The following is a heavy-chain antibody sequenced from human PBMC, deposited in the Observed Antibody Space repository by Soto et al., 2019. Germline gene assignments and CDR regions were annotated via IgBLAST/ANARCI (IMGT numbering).Heavy chain of an antibody. CDR1: GYTFTSYD. CDR2: MNPNNGNT. J-gene: IGHJ6*03. V-gene: IGHV1-8*01. D-gene: IGHD4-4*01. CDR3: ARGLKMTTVTHYYYYYMDL. Sequence: QVQLVQSGAEVKKPGASVKVSCKTSGYTFTSYDINWVRQAAGQGLEWMGWMNPNNGNTGYAQKFQGRVTMTRNTSESTAYMERNSLRSEDTAVYYCARGLKMTTVTHYYYYYMDLWGKGTTVTVSS.